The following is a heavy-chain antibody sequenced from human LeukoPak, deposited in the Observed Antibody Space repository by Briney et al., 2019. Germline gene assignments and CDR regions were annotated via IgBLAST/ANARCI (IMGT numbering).Heavy chain of an antibody. CDR3: AKGRLLGAPWGMDV. CDR2: ISYDGSNK. Sequence: GGSLRLSCAASGFTFSSYAMSWVRQAPGKGLEWVAVISYDGSNKYYADSVKGRFTISRDNSKNTLYLQMNTLRVEDTAVYYCAKGRLLGAPWGMDVWGQGTTVTVSS. J-gene: IGHJ6*02. V-gene: IGHV3-30-3*01. CDR1: GFTFSSYA. D-gene: IGHD1-26*01.